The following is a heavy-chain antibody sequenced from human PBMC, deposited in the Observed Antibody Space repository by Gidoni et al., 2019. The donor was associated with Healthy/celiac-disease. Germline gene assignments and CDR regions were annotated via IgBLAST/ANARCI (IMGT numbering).Heavy chain of an antibody. CDR2: IYNSGST. CDR3: ARGDEGIAAAGRDYFDY. Sequence: QVQLQESGPGLVKPSQTLSLTCTFSGGSISSGGYYWSWIRQHPGKGLEWIGYIYNSGSTYYTPSLKSRVTISVDTSKNQFSLKLSSVTAADTAVYYCARGDEGIAAAGRDYFDYWGQGTLVTVSS. V-gene: IGHV4-31*03. J-gene: IGHJ4*02. D-gene: IGHD6-13*01. CDR1: GGSISSGGYY.